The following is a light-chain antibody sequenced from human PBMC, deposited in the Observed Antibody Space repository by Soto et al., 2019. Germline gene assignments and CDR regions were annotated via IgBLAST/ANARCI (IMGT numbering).Light chain of an antibody. CDR2: EDS. J-gene: IGLJ1*01. CDR3: CSYAGSSTYV. Sequence: QSALAQPASVSGSPGQSITISCTGTSSDVGDYNFVSWYQQHPDKAPKLMIYEDSKRPSGVSNRFSGSKSGNTASLTISGLQAEDEGDYYCCSYAGSSTYVFGTGTKVTVL. V-gene: IGLV2-23*01. CDR1: SSDVGDYNF.